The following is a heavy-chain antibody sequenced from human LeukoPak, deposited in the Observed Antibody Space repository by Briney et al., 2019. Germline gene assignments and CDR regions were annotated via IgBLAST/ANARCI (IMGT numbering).Heavy chain of an antibody. Sequence: GGSLRLSCAASGLTFSDFWMHWVRQPPGKGLVWVALVKGDGRTTIYVDSVKGRFTISRDNAKNTLYLQMNSLRADDSGVYYCATGHSYGYDYWGQGVLVTVSS. CDR3: ATGHSYGYDY. V-gene: IGHV3-74*01. D-gene: IGHD5-18*01. CDR2: VKGDGRTT. CDR1: GLTFSDFW. J-gene: IGHJ4*02.